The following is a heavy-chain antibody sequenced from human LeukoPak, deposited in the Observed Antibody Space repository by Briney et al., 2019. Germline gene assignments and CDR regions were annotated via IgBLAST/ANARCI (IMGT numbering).Heavy chain of an antibody. Sequence: PGGSLRLSCAASGFXFSSYTMNWVRQAPGKGLEWVSSISGSSGYISYADSVKGRFTISRDNAKKSLYLQMTSLTAEDTAVYYCARDRGAYCGGDCYLGFDYWGRGTLVTVSS. CDR3: ARDRGAYCGGDCYLGFDY. J-gene: IGHJ4*01. CDR2: ISGSSGYI. V-gene: IGHV3-21*01. CDR1: GFXFSSYT. D-gene: IGHD2-21*02.